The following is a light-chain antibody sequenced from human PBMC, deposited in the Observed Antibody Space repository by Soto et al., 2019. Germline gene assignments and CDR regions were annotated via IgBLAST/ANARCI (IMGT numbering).Light chain of an antibody. CDR3: NSYTDSGTYV. J-gene: IGLJ1*01. CDR2: DVS. Sequence: QPVLTQPASVSGSPGQSIAVSCTGTSSDVGGYNYVSWYQQRPGKGPKLILYDVSSRPSGVSNRFSGSKSGNTASLTITGLQAEDEADYFCNSYTDSGTYVFGTGTKVTVL. V-gene: IGLV2-14*01. CDR1: SSDVGGYNY.